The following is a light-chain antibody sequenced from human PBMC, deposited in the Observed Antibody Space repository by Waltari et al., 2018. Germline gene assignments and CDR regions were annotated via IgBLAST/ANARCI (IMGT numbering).Light chain of an antibody. Sequence: VLTQSPATLSLSPGERATLSCRASQRVSSYFAWYHQKPGQAPRLLLYDASNWATAILARLGGSGCATDFTFTISSLEHEEFAVYYCQQRSSCPPGTFGQGTRLEIK. J-gene: IGKJ5*01. CDR2: DAS. CDR3: QQRSSCPPGT. V-gene: IGKV3-11*01. CDR1: QRVSSY.